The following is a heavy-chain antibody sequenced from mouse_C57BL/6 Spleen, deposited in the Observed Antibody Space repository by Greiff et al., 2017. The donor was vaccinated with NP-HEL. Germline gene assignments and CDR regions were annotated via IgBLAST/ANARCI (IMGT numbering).Heavy chain of an antibody. J-gene: IGHJ2*01. V-gene: IGHV5-4*01. CDR3: AREAGIFDY. CDR2: ISDGGSYT. Sequence: EVMLVESGGGLVKSGGSLKLPCAASGFTFSSYATSWVRQTPEKRLEWVATISDGGSYTYYPDYVKGRFTISRDIAKNNLYLQMSHRKSEDTAMYYCAREAGIFDYWGQGTTLTVSS. CDR1: GFTFSSYA. D-gene: IGHD4-1*01.